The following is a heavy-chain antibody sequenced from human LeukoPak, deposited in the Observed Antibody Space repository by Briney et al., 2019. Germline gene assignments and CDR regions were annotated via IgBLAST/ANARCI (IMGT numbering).Heavy chain of an antibody. D-gene: IGHD6-13*01. J-gene: IGHJ4*02. CDR3: ARDSGSNCLDY. V-gene: IGHV3-21*04. CDR2: ISSSSSYI. CDR1: GFTFTGYG. Sequence: PGGSLRLSCAASGFTFTGYGMHWVRQVPGKGLEWVSSISSSSSYIYYADSVKGRFTISRDNAKNSLYLQMNSLRAEDTAVYYCARDSGSNCLDYWGQGTLVTVSS.